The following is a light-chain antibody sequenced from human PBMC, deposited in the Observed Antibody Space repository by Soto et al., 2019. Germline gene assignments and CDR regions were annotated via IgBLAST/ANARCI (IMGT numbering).Light chain of an antibody. J-gene: IGLJ1*01. Sequence: QSALTQPRSVSGSPGQSVTISCTGTSSDIGGYNYVSWYQQHPGEAPRLLIYDVDKWPSGVPDRFSGSKSDNTASLTISGLQAEDEADYYCCSFAARGTFVLGTGTKLTVL. CDR2: DVD. CDR3: CSFAARGTFV. V-gene: IGLV2-11*01. CDR1: SSDIGGYNY.